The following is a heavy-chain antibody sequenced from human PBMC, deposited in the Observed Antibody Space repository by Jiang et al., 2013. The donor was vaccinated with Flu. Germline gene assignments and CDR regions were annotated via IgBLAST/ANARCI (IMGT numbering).Heavy chain of an antibody. CDR2: IYSDDER. D-gene: IGHD2-2*01. Sequence: KPTQTLTLTCFVSGFSLSKDRMGVSWIRQSPEGSLEWLAHIYSDDERSYRPTLRSRLSISTDTSKNQVVLTMVNIDPVDAGTYFCARSPCSSNACYAHNWFDPWGQGALVTVSS. CDR3: ARSPCSSNACYAHNWFDP. V-gene: IGHV2-26*01. CDR1: GFSLSKDRMG. J-gene: IGHJ5*02.